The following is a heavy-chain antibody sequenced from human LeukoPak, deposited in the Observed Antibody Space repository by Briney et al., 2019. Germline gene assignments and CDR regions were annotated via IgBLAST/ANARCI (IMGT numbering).Heavy chain of an antibody. CDR3: ARDGVNCSGAGCYSFFAFDI. CDR2: ICHDGSNT. J-gene: IGHJ3*02. CDR1: GFTFGSYG. Sequence: GGSLRLSCAASGFTFGSYGMHWVRQAPGKGLEWVAVICHDGSNTFYADSVKGRFTIFRDNSKNTLYLQMNSLRAEDTAVYYCARDGVNCSGAGCYSFFAFDIWGQGTMVTVSS. D-gene: IGHD2-15*01. V-gene: IGHV3-33*01.